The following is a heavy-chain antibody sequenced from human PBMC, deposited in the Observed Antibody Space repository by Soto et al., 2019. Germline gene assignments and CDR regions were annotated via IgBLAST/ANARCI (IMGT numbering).Heavy chain of an antibody. J-gene: IGHJ4*02. V-gene: IGHV3-23*01. CDR3: AKDLVGATD. D-gene: IGHD1-26*01. CDR2: IGASGLDT. CDR1: GFPLRNYA. Sequence: EVQLLESGGGLVQPGGSLRLSCAASGFPLRNYAMTWVRQAPGKGLEWVSAIGASGLDTYYADSVKGRFTISRDISKNTLYLPMNSLRAEDAAVYYCAKDLVGATDWGQGTLVTVSS.